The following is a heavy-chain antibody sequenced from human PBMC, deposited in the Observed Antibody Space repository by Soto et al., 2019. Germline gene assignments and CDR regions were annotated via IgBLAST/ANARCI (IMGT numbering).Heavy chain of an antibody. J-gene: IGHJ4*02. CDR2: IFHTGST. D-gene: IGHD4-17*01. CDR3: ASHYGDYEYYEY. V-gene: IGHV4-30-2*01. CDR1: GDSVRRSGYS. Sequence: QLQLQESGSGLVKPSQTLSLTCAVSGDSVRRSGYSWSWIRQPPGKGLEWIGYIFHTGSTYYNLFLRGRATISVDRSKNQFSLKLSSVTAADTAVYYCASHYGDYEYYEYWGQGTQVTVSS.